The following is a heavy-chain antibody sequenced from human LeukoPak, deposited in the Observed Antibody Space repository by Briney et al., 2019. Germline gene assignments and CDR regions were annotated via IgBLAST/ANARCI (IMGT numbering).Heavy chain of an antibody. CDR2: INPSGTST. CDR1: GHNFINFY. J-gene: IGHJ4*02. Sequence: ASVKVSCKASGHNFINFYVHWVRQAPGQGLEWLGTINPSGTSTTYAQNFQGRVTMTRDTSTSTVYMDLSSLRSEDTAVYFCARQGIYRDFDYWGQGTLVTVSS. CDR3: ARQGIYRDFDY. D-gene: IGHD5-12*01. V-gene: IGHV1-46*01.